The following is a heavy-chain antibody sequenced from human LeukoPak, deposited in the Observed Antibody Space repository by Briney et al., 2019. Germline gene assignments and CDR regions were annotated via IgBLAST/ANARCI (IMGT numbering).Heavy chain of an antibody. Sequence: GASVKVSCKASGYTFTGYYMHWVRQAPGQGLEWMGWINPNSGGTNYAQKFQGRVTMTRDTSISTAYMELSRLRSDDTAVYYCARDLLSLRYFDWLSTAYYYYYGMDVWGQGTTVTVPS. CDR2: INPNSGGT. J-gene: IGHJ6*02. D-gene: IGHD3-9*01. V-gene: IGHV1-2*02. CDR1: GYTFTGYY. CDR3: ARDLLSLRYFDWLSTAYYYYYGMDV.